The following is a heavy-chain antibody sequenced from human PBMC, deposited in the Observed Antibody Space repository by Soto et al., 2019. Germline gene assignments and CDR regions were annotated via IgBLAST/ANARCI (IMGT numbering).Heavy chain of an antibody. CDR2: ISGSGGST. V-gene: IGHV3-23*01. CDR1: GFTFSSYA. Sequence: GESLKISCAASGFTFSSYAMSWVRQAPGKGLEWVSAISGSGGSTYYADSVKGRFTISRDNSKNTLYLQMNSLRAEDTAVYYCAKEGANYYYMDVWDKGTTVTVSS. CDR3: AKEGANYYYMDV. D-gene: IGHD5-12*01. J-gene: IGHJ6*03.